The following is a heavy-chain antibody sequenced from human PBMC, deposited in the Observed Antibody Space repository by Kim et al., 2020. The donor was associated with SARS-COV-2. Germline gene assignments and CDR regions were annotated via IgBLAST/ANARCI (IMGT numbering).Heavy chain of an antibody. Sequence: KGRFTISRDNSKNTLYLQMNSLRAEDTAVYYCAKDHRIAARSVYYYYMDVWGKGTTVTVSS. D-gene: IGHD6-6*01. CDR3: AKDHRIAARSVYYYYMDV. J-gene: IGHJ6*03. V-gene: IGHV3-23*01.